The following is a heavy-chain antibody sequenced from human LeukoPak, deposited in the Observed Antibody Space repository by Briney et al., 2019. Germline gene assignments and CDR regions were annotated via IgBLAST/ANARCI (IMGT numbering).Heavy chain of an antibody. D-gene: IGHD1-14*01. Sequence: PSETLSLTCTVSGDSISSSSSYWGWIRQPPGEGLEWIGSIYYSGSTYHNTSLKSRVTISVDTSKNQFSLRLYSVTAADTAVYFCARRTLPFEYWGQGTLVTVSS. V-gene: IGHV4-39*01. CDR1: GDSISSSSSY. CDR2: IYYSGST. CDR3: ARRTLPFEY. J-gene: IGHJ4*02.